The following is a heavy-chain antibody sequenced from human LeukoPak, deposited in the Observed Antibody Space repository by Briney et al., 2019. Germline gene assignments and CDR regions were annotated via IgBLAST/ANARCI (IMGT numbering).Heavy chain of an antibody. V-gene: IGHV4-31*03. CDR3: ARAQIHYDILTGYSSGYFDY. CDR2: IYYSGTT. D-gene: IGHD3-9*01. CDR1: GGSISSGGYY. Sequence: SQTLSLTCTVSGGSISSGGYYWSWLRQHPGKGLEWIGYIYYSGTTYYNPSLKSRVTISVDTSKNQFSLKLSSVTAADTAVYYCARAQIHYDILTGYSSGYFDYWGQGTLVTVSS. J-gene: IGHJ4*02.